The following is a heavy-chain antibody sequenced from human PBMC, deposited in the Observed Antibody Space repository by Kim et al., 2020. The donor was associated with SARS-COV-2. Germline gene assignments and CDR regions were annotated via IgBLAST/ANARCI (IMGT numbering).Heavy chain of an antibody. D-gene: IGHD3-16*01. J-gene: IGHJ4*02. CDR2: IKSKTDDGTT. CDR3: STDWWGT. CDR1: GFSFSNAW. V-gene: IGHV3-15*01. Sequence: GGSLRLSCAASGFSFSNAWMSWVRQAPGKGLEWVGRIKSKTDDGTTDYAAPVKGRFTISRDDSRNTLYLQMNSLKTEDTAVYFCSTDWWGTWGQGTLVTVSS.